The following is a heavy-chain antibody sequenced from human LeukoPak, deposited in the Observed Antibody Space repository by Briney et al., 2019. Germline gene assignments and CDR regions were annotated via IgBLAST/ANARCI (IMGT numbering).Heavy chain of an antibody. D-gene: IGHD2-15*01. Sequence: PGGSLRLSCAASGFTLSDYSMSWIRQAPGKGLEWISYMRPNGHTTYYADSLKGRISVSWDSARNSLYLQLSSLTAADTAFYYCARSGYGDFDFWGQGALVTVSS. V-gene: IGHV3-11*01. CDR3: ARSGYGDFDF. CDR2: MRPNGHTT. CDR1: GFTLSDYS. J-gene: IGHJ4*02.